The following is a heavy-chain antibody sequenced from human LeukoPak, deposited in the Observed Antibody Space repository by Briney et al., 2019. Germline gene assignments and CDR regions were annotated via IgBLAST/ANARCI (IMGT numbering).Heavy chain of an antibody. CDR3: ARNTSEWSQYYFDY. V-gene: IGHV4-4*07. D-gene: IGHD3-3*01. CDR2: IYTSGST. J-gene: IGHJ4*02. CDR1: GGSISSYY. Sequence: SETLSLTCTVSGGSISSYYWSWIRQPAGKGLEWIGRIYTSGSTNYNPSLKSRVTMSVDTSKSQFSLKLSSVAAADTAVYYCARNTSEWSQYYFDYWGQGTLVTVSS.